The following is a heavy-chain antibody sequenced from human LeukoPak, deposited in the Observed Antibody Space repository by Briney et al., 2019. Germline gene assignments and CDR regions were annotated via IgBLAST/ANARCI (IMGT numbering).Heavy chain of an antibody. CDR2: INPSGGST. J-gene: IGHJ3*02. V-gene: IGHV1-46*01. D-gene: IGHD3-22*01. CDR1: GYTFTSYY. Sequence: GASVKVSCKASGYTFTSYYMHWVRQAPGQGLEWMGIINPSGGSTSYAQKFQGRVTMTRDMSTSTVYMELSSLRSEDTAVYYCARDLTMIVVVIKPRRAFDIWGQGTMVTVSS. CDR3: ARDLTMIVVVIKPRRAFDI.